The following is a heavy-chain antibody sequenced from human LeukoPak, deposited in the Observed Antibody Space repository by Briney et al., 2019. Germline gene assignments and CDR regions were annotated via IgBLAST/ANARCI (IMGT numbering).Heavy chain of an antibody. Sequence: GRSLRLSCAASGITISNYGMSWVRQAPGKGLEWVAGISGSGGSTNYADSVKGRFSIFRDNPKNTLYLQMNSLRAEDTAVYFCAKRGVVIRVILVGFHKEAYYFDSWGQGALVTVSS. J-gene: IGHJ4*02. CDR2: ISGSGGST. V-gene: IGHV3-23*01. CDR1: GITISNYG. D-gene: IGHD3-22*01. CDR3: AKRGVVIRVILVGFHKEAYYFDS.